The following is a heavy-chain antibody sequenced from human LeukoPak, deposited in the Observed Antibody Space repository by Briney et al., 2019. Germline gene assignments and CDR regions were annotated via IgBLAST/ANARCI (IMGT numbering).Heavy chain of an antibody. J-gene: IGHJ4*02. D-gene: IGHD3-9*01. CDR1: GGSISSSSYY. Sequence: SETLSLTCTVSGGSISSSSYYWGWIRQPPGKGLEWIGSIYYSGSTYYNPSLKSRVTISVDTSKNQFSLKLSSVTAADTAVYYCARRDNYDILTGYYKGEDCFDYWGQGTLVTVSS. CDR3: ARRDNYDILTGYYKGEDCFDY. CDR2: IYYSGST. V-gene: IGHV4-39*01.